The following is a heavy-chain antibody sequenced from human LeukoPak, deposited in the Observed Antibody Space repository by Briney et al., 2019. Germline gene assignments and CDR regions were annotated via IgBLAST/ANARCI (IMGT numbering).Heavy chain of an antibody. Sequence: KPGGSLRLSCAASGFTFSSYSMNWIRQPPGKGLEWIGEINHSGSTNYNPSLKSRVTISVDTSKNQFSLKLSSVTAADTAVYYCARGPRPYSSGWYVYWGQGTLVTVSS. CDR3: ARGPRPYSSGWYVY. D-gene: IGHD6-19*01. V-gene: IGHV4-34*01. CDR2: INHSGST. CDR1: GFTFSSYS. J-gene: IGHJ4*02.